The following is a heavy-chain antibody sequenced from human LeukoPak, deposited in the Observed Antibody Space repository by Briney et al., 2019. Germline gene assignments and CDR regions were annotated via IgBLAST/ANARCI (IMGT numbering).Heavy chain of an antibody. Sequence: SETLSLTCTVSGDSISSGGYYWSWIRQHLGKGLEWIGYIHYSGSTYHNPSLKSRVTISRDTSKNQFSLKLSSVTAADTAVYYCARGTRYCSGGSCLNWFDPWGQGTLVTVSS. V-gene: IGHV4-31*03. J-gene: IGHJ5*02. CDR3: ARGTRYCSGGSCLNWFDP. D-gene: IGHD2-15*01. CDR1: GDSISSGGYY. CDR2: IHYSGST.